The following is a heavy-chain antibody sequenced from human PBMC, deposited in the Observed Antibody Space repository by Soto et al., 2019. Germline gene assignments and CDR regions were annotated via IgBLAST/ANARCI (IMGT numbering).Heavy chain of an antibody. CDR1: GFTFSDFY. D-gene: IGHD6-25*01. V-gene: IGHV3-11*01. Sequence: QVQLEESGGGLVKPGGSLRLSCAASGFTFSDFYMSWIRQAPGKGLEWVSYINNGGNGFYYAESVKGRFTISRDNAKNSLHLEMNSLRAEDTAVYYCARDRNCRGAGYDDFDIGGQGTMVTVAS. CDR2: INNGGNGF. J-gene: IGHJ3*02. CDR3: ARDRNCRGAGYDDFDI.